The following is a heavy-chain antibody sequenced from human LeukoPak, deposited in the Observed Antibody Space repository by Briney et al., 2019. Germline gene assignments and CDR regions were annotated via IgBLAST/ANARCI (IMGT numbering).Heavy chain of an antibody. J-gene: IGHJ3*02. D-gene: IGHD3-22*01. CDR2: ISSSSSYI. CDR1: GFTFSSYS. V-gene: IGHV3-21*01. Sequence: GGSLRLSCAASGFTFSSYSMNWVRQAPGKGLEWVSSISSSSSYIYYADSVKGRFTISRDNAKNSLYLQINSLRAEDTAVYYCARDRYTMIYAFDIWGQGTVVTVSS. CDR3: ARDRYTMIYAFDI.